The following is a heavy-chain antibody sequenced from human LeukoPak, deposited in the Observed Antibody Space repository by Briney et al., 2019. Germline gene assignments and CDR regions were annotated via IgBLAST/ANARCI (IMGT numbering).Heavy chain of an antibody. CDR3: AGHSTTVTNV. J-gene: IGHJ4*02. CDR2: INHSGST. CDR1: GGSFSGYY. V-gene: IGHV4-34*01. D-gene: IGHD4-17*01. Sequence: SETLSLTCAVYGGSFSGYYWSWIRQPPGKGLEWIGEINHSGSTNYNPSLKSRVTISVDTSKNQFSLKLSSVTAADTAMYYCAGHSTTVTNVWGQGTLVTVSS.